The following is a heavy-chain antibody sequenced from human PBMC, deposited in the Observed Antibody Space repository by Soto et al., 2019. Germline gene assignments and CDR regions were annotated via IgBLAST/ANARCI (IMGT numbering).Heavy chain of an antibody. CDR3: ARAPLGEEQLSLGL. CDR1: GFTFSVYG. CDR2: IWYDAENK. D-gene: IGHD5-18*01. Sequence: HPGGSLRLSCAASGFTFSVYGMHWVRQAPGKGLEWVAVIWYDAENKFYADSVKGRFTISRDNSKNTLYVQMNSLRVEDTAVYYCARAPLGEEQLSLGLWGQGTMVTVSS. J-gene: IGHJ3*01. V-gene: IGHV3-33*01.